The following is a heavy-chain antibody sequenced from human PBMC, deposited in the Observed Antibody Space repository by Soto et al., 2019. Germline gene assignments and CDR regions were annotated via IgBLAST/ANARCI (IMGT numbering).Heavy chain of an antibody. Sequence: QVQLVESGGGVVQPGRSLRLSCAASGFTFSSYGMHWVRQAPGKGLEWVAVILYDGSNKYYSDSVKGRFTISRDNSKNTLYLQMNSMRAEDTAVYYCARWGIADGDYWDQGTLVTVSS. D-gene: IGHD6-13*01. CDR1: GFTFSSYG. CDR2: ILYDGSNK. J-gene: IGHJ4*02. CDR3: ARWGIADGDY. V-gene: IGHV3-33*01.